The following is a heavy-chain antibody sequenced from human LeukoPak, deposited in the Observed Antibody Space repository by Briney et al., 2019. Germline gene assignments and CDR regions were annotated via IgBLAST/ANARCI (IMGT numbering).Heavy chain of an antibody. CDR2: INPNSGGA. CDR3: ARAGSYYNGDYFDY. J-gene: IGHJ4*02. V-gene: IGHV1-2*02. CDR1: GYTFTGYY. Sequence: ASVKVSCKASGYTFTGYYMHWVRQAPGQGLEWMGWINPNSGGANYAQKFQGRATMTRDTSISTAYMELSRLRSDDTAVYYCARAGSYYNGDYFDYWGQGTLVTVSS. D-gene: IGHD3-10*01.